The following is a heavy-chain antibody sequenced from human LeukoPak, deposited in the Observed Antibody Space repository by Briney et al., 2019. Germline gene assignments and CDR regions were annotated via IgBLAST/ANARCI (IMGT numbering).Heavy chain of an antibody. CDR1: GFTFRSFG. J-gene: IGHJ4*02. D-gene: IGHD3-22*01. Sequence: HPGGSLRLSCAASGFTFRSFGMHWVRQAPGKGLEWVTFIRNDGTTKYYADSVKGRFTISRDNSKNTLYLQMNSLRDEDTGVFYCAKVDSSSWGIPDYWGQGIQVTVSS. V-gene: IGHV3-30*02. CDR2: IRNDGTTK. CDR3: AKVDSSSWGIPDY.